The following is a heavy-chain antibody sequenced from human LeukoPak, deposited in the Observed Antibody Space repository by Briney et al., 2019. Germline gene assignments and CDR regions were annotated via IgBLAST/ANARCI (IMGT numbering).Heavy chain of an antibody. V-gene: IGHV3-23*01. J-gene: IGHJ1*01. CDR3: ARALSQQLIRYSQD. CDR2: ISGSGANS. Sequence: GGSLRLSCAASGFTLSNYAMSWVRQAPGKGLEWVSGISGSGANSYYADSVKGRFTISRDNSKNTLYLQMNSLRADDTAVYYCARALSQQLIRYSQDWGQGTLVTVSS. CDR1: GFTLSNYA. D-gene: IGHD1-1*01.